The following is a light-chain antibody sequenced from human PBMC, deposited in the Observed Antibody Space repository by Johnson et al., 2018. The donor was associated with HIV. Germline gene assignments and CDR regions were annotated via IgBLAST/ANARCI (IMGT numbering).Light chain of an antibody. Sequence: QSILTQPPSVSAAPGQKVTISCSGSSSNIGNNYVSWYQQFPGTAPKLLIYENDKRPSGIPDRFSGSKSGTSATLGITGLQTGDEADYYCGTGDSRLSAYVFGTGTKVTVL. CDR3: GTGDSRLSAYV. CDR2: END. V-gene: IGLV1-51*02. CDR1: SSNIGNNY. J-gene: IGLJ1*01.